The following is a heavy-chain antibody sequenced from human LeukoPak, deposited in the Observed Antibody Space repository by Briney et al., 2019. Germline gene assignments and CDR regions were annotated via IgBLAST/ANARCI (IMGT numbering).Heavy chain of an antibody. D-gene: IGHD4-23*01. Sequence: SETLSLTCTVSGGSISSSSYYWGWIRQPPGKGLEWIGSIYYSGSTYYNPSLKSRVTISVDTSKNQFSLKLSSVTAADTAVYYCARDGYGGNSGYWGQGTLVTVSS. CDR2: IYYSGST. CDR3: ARDGYGGNSGY. V-gene: IGHV4-39*07. CDR1: GGSISSSSYY. J-gene: IGHJ4*02.